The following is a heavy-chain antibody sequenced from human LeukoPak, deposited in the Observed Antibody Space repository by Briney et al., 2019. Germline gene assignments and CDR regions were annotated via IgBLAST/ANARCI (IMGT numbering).Heavy chain of an antibody. CDR3: ARDPRLLWFGKNPPSWGMDV. CDR1: GGSISSGGYS. J-gene: IGHJ6*02. V-gene: IGHV4-30-2*01. CDR2: IYHSGST. Sequence: SQTLSLTCAVSGGSISSGGYSWSWIRQPPGKGLEWIGYIYHSGSTYYNPSLKSRVTISVDRSKNQFSLKLSSVTAADTAVYYCARDPRLLWFGKNPPSWGMDVWGQGTTVTVSS. D-gene: IGHD3-10*01.